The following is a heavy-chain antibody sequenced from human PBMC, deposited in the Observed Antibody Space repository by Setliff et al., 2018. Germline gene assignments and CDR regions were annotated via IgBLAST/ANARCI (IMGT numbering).Heavy chain of an antibody. CDR3: AKGGGRLSISQSYFHMDV. Sequence: GASVKVSCKTSGYSFTDFYIHWVRHAPGHGLEWLGRLNPRTGGTNLPQRFQGRVTMTRDTSMKTAFLEMSGLTSDDTAIFYCAKGGGRLSISQSYFHMDVWGAGTTVTVSS. D-gene: IGHD3-16*01. CDR2: LNPRTGGT. CDR1: GYSFTDFY. V-gene: IGHV1-2*06. J-gene: IGHJ6*03.